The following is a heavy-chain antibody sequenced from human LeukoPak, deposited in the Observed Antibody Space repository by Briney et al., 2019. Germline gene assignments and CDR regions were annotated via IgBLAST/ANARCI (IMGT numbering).Heavy chain of an antibody. J-gene: IGHJ4*02. V-gene: IGHV4-4*07. CDR1: GGSISSYY. D-gene: IGHD2-2*01. Sequence: SETLSLTCTVSGGSISSYYWSWLRQPAGKGLEWIGRMYTSGSTNYNPSLKSRVTMSIDTSKNQFSLKLSSVTAADTAVYYCARDGCSSTSCYPGDYWGQGTLVTVSS. CDR2: MYTSGST. CDR3: ARDGCSSTSCYPGDY.